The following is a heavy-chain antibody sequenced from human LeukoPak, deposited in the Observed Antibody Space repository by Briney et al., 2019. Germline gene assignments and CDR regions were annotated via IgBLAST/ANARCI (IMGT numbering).Heavy chain of an antibody. CDR3: ARDQYSSGWFSYYYYMDV. CDR1: GFTFSDYY. V-gene: IGHV3-11*01. Sequence: GGSLRLSCAASGFTFSDYYMSWIRQAPGKGLEWVSYISSSGSTIYYADSVKGRFTISRDNAKNSLYLQMNSLRAEDTAVYYCARDQYSSGWFSYYYYMDVWGKGTTVTISS. CDR2: ISSSGSTI. D-gene: IGHD6-19*01. J-gene: IGHJ6*03.